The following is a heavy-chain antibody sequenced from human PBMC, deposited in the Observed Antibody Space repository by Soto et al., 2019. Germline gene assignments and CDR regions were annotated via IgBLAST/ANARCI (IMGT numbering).Heavy chain of an antibody. V-gene: IGHV5-10-1*01. CDR2: IDPSDSYT. CDR3: ARFRANRRQLISISFHI. Sequence: GESLKISCKGSGYSFTSYWISWVRQMPGKGLEWMGRIDPSDSYTNYSPSFQGHVTISADKSISTAYLQWSSLKASDTAMYYCARFRANRRQLISISFHIWGLGTLVTVSS. CDR1: GYSFTSYW. D-gene: IGHD6-6*01. J-gene: IGHJ3*02.